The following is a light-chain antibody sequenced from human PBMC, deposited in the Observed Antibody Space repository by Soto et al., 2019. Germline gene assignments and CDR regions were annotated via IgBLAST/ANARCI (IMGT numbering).Light chain of an antibody. V-gene: IGKV3-20*01. J-gene: IGKJ1*01. Sequence: EIVLTQSPGTLSLSPGERATLSCRASQSVSSNYLAWYQQKPGQAPRPLIYGASSRATGIPDRFSGSGAGTDFTLTISRLNPEEFAVYYCQKYGSTPWTFGHGTKVEIK. CDR1: QSVSSNY. CDR3: QKYGSTPWT. CDR2: GAS.